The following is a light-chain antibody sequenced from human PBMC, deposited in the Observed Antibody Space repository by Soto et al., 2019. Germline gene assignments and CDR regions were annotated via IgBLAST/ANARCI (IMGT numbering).Light chain of an antibody. CDR2: VGS. Sequence: SVAVASVKPASDSCRSGQSLLLSNGYNYLDWYLQKPGQSPQLLFSVGSDRASGVPDRFSGSGSGKDFTWKISRVAAEDVVLYCSIQSLQTPFTFGQGTKVDIK. CDR3: IQSLQTPFT. J-gene: IGKJ3*01. CDR1: QSLLLSNGYNY. V-gene: IGKV2-28*01.